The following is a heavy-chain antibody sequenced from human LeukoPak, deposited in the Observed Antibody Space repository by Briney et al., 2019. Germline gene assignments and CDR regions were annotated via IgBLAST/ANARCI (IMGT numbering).Heavy chain of an antibody. D-gene: IGHD3-3*01. Sequence: GGSLRLSCAASGFTFDDYAMHWVRQAPGKGLEWVSGISWNSGSIGYADSVKGRFTISRDNAKNTLYLQMNSLRAEDTAVYYCARGGITIFGVVTNWFDPWGQGTLVTVSS. CDR2: ISWNSGSI. CDR3: ARGGITIFGVVTNWFDP. CDR1: GFTFDDYA. V-gene: IGHV3-9*01. J-gene: IGHJ5*02.